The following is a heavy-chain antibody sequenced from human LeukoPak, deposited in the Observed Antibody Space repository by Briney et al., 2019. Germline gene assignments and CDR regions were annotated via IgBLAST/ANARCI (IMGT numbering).Heavy chain of an antibody. V-gene: IGHV3-43*01. Sequence: GGSLRLSCVGSGFKFRAFTMHWVRQAPGRGLEWVSLFSRNGVTTFYADSVRGRFTISRDNSENSVYLQMDSLTTEDTAVYYCAKEKDTIYFDLWGQGTLVTVSA. CDR1: GFKFRAFT. CDR2: FSRNGVTT. J-gene: IGHJ3*01. D-gene: IGHD2-21*01. CDR3: AKEKDTIYFDL.